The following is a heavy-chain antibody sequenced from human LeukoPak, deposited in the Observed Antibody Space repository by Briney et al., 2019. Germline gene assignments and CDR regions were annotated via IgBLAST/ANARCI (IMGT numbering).Heavy chain of an antibody. J-gene: IGHJ6*03. CDR1: GFTFSSYS. V-gene: IGHV3-21*01. CDR2: ISSSSYI. D-gene: IGHD3-10*01. CDR3: ARLSAYYYGSYFYYYMDV. Sequence: PGGSLRLSCAASGFTFSSYSMNWVRQAPGKGLEWVSSISSSSYIYYADSVKGRFTISRDNAKKSVYLHMSSLRAEDTALYYCARLSAYYYGSYFYYYMDVWGKGTTVTVSS.